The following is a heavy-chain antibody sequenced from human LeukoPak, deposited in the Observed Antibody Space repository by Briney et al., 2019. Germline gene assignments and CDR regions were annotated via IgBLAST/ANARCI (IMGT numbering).Heavy chain of an antibody. CDR3: AKHKAERGSSGYDWGAFDL. D-gene: IGHD5-12*01. V-gene: IGHV5-51*01. J-gene: IGHJ3*01. Sequence: GESLKISCKGSGYSFTSYWIGWVRQMPGKGLEWMGIIYPGDSDTRYSPSFQDPVTISADKSITTAYLQWSSLKASDTAMYYCAKHKAERGSSGYDWGAFDLWGQGTMVTVSS. CDR2: IYPGDSDT. CDR1: GYSFTSYW.